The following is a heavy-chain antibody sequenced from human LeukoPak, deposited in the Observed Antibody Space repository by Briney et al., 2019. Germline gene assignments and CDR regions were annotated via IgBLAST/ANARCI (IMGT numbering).Heavy chain of an antibody. CDR2: ISYDGSNK. D-gene: IGHD6-13*01. Sequence: GGSLRLSCAASGFTFSSYGMHWVRQAPGKGLEWVAVISYDGSNKYYADSVKGRFTISRDNSKNTLYLQMNSLRAEDTAVYYCAKDGRGIAAAGTFDYWGQGTLVTVSS. J-gene: IGHJ4*02. V-gene: IGHV3-30*18. CDR1: GFTFSSYG. CDR3: AKDGRGIAAAGTFDY.